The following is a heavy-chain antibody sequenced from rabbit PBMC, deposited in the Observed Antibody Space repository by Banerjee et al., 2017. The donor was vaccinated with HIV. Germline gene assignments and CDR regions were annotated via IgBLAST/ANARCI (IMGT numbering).Heavy chain of an antibody. Sequence: QEQLEESGGGLVQPEASLTLACTASGFSFNITYYMCWVRQAPGKGLEWIACIYTGAYTITYYASWAKGRFTISKTSSTTVTLQMTSLTAADTATYFCARDLAGVTGWNFGLWGQGTLVTVS. CDR2: IYTGAYTIT. V-gene: IGHV1S45*01. J-gene: IGHJ4*01. CDR3: ARDLAGVTGWNFGL. D-gene: IGHD4-1*01. CDR1: GFSFNITYY.